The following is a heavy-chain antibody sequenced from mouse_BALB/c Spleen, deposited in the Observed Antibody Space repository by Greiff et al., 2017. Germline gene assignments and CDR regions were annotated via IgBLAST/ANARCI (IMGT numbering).Heavy chain of an antibody. CDR3: ARDGLRGYYFDY. CDR1: GFTFSSYA. J-gene: IGHJ2*01. CDR2: ISSGGST. D-gene: IGHD2-4*01. Sequence: EVKVEESGGGLVKPGGSLKLSCAASGFTFSSYAMSWVRQTPEKRLEWVAPISSGGSTYYPDSVKGRFTISRDNARNILYLPMSSLRSEDTAMYYCARDGLRGYYFDYWGQGTTLTVSS. V-gene: IGHV5-6-5*01.